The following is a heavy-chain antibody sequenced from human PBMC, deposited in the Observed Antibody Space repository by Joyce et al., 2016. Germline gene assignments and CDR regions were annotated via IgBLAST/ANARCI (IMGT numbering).Heavy chain of an antibody. CDR2: VPWDGDERET. V-gene: IGHV3-30*18. Sequence: QVQLVESGGGVVQPGRSLRLSCAASGFTFRSYGMHWVRQAPGKGLEWVAVVPWDGDERETYYADSVQGRFTVFRDNSKNMVYLQMNSLRPDDTAVYYCAKEGCSGGTCYGFDVWGQGTTVSVSS. CDR1: GFTFRSYG. D-gene: IGHD2-15*01. J-gene: IGHJ6*02. CDR3: AKEGCSGGTCYGFDV.